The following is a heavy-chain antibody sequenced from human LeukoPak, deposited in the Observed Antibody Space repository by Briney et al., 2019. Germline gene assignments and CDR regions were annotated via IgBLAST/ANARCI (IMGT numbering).Heavy chain of an antibody. D-gene: IGHD6-13*01. J-gene: IGHJ5*02. CDR2: IYYSGST. Sequence: SETLSLTCTVSGGSISSYYWSWIRQPPGKGLEWIGYIYYSGSTNYNPSLKSRVTISVDTSKNQFSLQLNSVTPEDTAVYYCARSGAAAGMGPEDLGNWFDPWGQGTLVTVSS. CDR3: ARSGAAAGMGPEDLGNWFDP. CDR1: GGSISSYY. V-gene: IGHV4-59*12.